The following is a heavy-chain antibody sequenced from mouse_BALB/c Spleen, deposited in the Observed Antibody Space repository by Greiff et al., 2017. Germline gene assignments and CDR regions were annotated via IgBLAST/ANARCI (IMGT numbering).Heavy chain of an antibody. CDR2: ISSGGSYT. CDR1: GFTFSSYT. D-gene: IGHD2-14*01. V-gene: IGHV5-6-4*01. CDR3: TRDYYRYDEGYAMDY. Sequence: EVLLVESGGGLVKPGGSLKLSCAASGFTFSSYTMSWVRQTPEQRLEWVGTISSGGSYTYYPDSVKGRFTISRDNAKNTLYLQMSSLTSEDTAMYYCTRDYYRYDEGYAMDYWGQGTSVTVSS. J-gene: IGHJ4*01.